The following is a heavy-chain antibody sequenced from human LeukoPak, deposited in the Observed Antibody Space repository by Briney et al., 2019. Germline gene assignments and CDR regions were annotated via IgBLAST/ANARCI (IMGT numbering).Heavy chain of an antibody. V-gene: IGHV4-59*01. Sequence: SETLSLTCTVSGGSISSYYWSWIRQPPGKGLEWIGYIYYSGSTNYNPSLKSRVTISVDTSKNQFSLKLSSVTAADTAVYYCARDSSRYSYGEDAFDIWGQGTMVTVSS. CDR2: IYYSGST. CDR1: GGSISSYY. CDR3: ARDSSRYSYGEDAFDI. J-gene: IGHJ3*02. D-gene: IGHD5-18*01.